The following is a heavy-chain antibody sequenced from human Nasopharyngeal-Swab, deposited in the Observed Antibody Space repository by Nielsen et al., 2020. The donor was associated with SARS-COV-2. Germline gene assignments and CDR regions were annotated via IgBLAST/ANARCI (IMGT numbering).Heavy chain of an antibody. D-gene: IGHD6-19*01. J-gene: IGHJ4*02. CDR1: GDSISRSDDY. CDR2: TYRSGSGSA. Sequence: SETLSLTCTVSGDSISRSDDYWGWIRQTPGKGLEWIVSTYRSGSGSAYYNPSLKSQVTISIVPSKNLFSLNLKSVTAADTAVYYCARIIRRRGWYSHVDYWGQGTLVTVSS. CDR3: ARIIRRRGWYSHVDY. V-gene: IGHV4-39*07.